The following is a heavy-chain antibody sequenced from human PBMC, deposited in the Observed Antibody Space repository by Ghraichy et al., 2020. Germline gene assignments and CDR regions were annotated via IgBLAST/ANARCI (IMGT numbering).Heavy chain of an antibody. J-gene: IGHJ6*02. Sequence: GSLRLSCAVSGITFSSYAMSWVRQAPGKGLEWVSAISASGVNTYNADSVRGRFIISRDNSKNTLYLQMNSLRAEDTAVYYCAKERESYSYYGVDVWSQGTTLIVSS. CDR1: GITFSSYA. CDR2: ISASGVNT. CDR3: AKERESYSYYGVDV. D-gene: IGHD3-10*01. V-gene: IGHV3-23*01.